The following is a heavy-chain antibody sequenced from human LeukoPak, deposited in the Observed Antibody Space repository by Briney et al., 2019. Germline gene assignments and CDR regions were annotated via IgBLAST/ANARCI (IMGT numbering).Heavy chain of an antibody. CDR3: ARGGVGSSGYVDYYYYNMDV. D-gene: IGHD5-18*01. V-gene: IGHV3-74*01. J-gene: IGHJ6*03. CDR1: VLTLTRHW. CDR2: IDNDGTSS. Sequence: GGCLRLSCAPSVLTLTRHWMHCVRQAPGGGLVWVSRIDNDGTSSTYADSVKGRLNTSRDSAKNTLYLQMPCLRDEDTAVYYCARGGVGSSGYVDYYYYNMDVWSKGTAVTVSS.